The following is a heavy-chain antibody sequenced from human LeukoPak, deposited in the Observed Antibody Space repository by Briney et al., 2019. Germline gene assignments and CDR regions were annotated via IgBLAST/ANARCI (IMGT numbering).Heavy chain of an antibody. CDR1: GFTFSSYA. J-gene: IGHJ4*02. D-gene: IGHD4-23*01. V-gene: IGHV3-30*04. CDR3: ARDHDYGGIVIGY. Sequence: GGSLRLSCVVSGFTFSSYAMHWVRQAPGKGLEWVAVISYDGSNRYYADSVKGRFTISRDNSKNTLYLQMNSLRAEDTAVYYCARDHDYGGIVIGYWGQGTLVTVSS. CDR2: ISYDGSNR.